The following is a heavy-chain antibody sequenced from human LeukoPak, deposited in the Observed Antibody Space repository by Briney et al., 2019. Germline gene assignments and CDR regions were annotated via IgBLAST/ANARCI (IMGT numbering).Heavy chain of an antibody. CDR2: IRYDGSNK. J-gene: IGHJ6*03. D-gene: IGHD6-19*01. CDR1: GFTFSSHG. CDR3: AKEGIAVAGDYYYYYMDV. Sequence: GGSLRLSCAASGFTFSSHGMHWVRQAPGKGLEWVAFIRYDGSNKYYADSVKGRFTISRDNSKNTLYLQMNSLRAEDTAVYYCAKEGIAVAGDYYYYYMDVWGKGTTVTISS. V-gene: IGHV3-30*02.